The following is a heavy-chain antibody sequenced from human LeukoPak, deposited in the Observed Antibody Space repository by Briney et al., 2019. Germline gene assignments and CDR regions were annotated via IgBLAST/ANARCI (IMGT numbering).Heavy chain of an antibody. D-gene: IGHD1-26*01. CDR1: GVTFSDYA. CDR2: VSGSGRNT. CDR3: VQSRRVGATQRGLIDY. V-gene: IGHV3-23*01. Sequence: GGALRLSCAGSGVTFSDYAMTWVRQAPGRGGECVSSVSGSGRNTLYPDTVAGRFTISSDTSTTTVSLKTHSLRADDTAVYYCVQSRRVGATQRGLIDYWGQGTLVTVSP. J-gene: IGHJ4*02.